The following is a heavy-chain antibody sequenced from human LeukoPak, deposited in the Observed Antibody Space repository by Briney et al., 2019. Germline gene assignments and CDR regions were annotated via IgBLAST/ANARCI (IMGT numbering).Heavy chain of an antibody. V-gene: IGHV1-18*01. Sequence: ASVKVSCKASGYTFTSYGINWVRQAPGQGLEWMEWISAYNGNTNYAQKLQGRVTMTTDTSTSTAYMELRSLRSDDTAVYYCARDDALVATGSFDYWGQGTLVTVSS. CDR3: ARDDALVATGSFDY. D-gene: IGHD5-12*01. J-gene: IGHJ4*02. CDR2: ISAYNGNT. CDR1: GYTFTSYG.